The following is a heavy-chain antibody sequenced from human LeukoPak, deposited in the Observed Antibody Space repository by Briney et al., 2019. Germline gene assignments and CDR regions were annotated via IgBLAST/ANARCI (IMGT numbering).Heavy chain of an antibody. D-gene: IGHD6-19*01. V-gene: IGHV3-7*03. CDR3: ARDRREQWLSVDY. CDR1: GFTFSSHW. CDR2: IKQDGSQK. Sequence: GGSLRLSCAASGFTFSSHWMSWVRQAPGKGLEWVANIKQDGSQKYYVDSVKGRFTISRDNAKSSLYLQMNSLGAEDTAVYYCARDRREQWLSVDYWGQGTLVTVSS. J-gene: IGHJ4*02.